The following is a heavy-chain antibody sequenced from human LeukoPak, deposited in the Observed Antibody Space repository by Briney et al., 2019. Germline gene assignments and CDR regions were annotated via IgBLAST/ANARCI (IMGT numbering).Heavy chain of an antibody. CDR1: GYTFTSYG. CDR3: ARAGQGQYYGSGSYYKGPDY. CDR2: ISAYNGNT. Sequence: ASVKVSCEASGYTFTSYGISWVRQAPGQGLEWMGWISAYNGNTNYAQKLQGRVTMTTDTSTSTAYMELRSLRSDDTAVYYCARAGQGQYYGSGSYYKGPDYWGQGTLVTVSS. V-gene: IGHV1-18*01. D-gene: IGHD3-10*01. J-gene: IGHJ4*02.